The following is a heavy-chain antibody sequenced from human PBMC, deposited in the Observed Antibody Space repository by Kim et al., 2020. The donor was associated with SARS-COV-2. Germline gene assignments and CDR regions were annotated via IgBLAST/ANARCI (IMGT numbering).Heavy chain of an antibody. V-gene: IGHV4-39*01. CDR3: ATHEGFSSSWVLSYNWFDP. D-gene: IGHD6-13*01. J-gene: IGHJ5*02. CDR1: GGSISSSSYY. Sequence: SETLSLTCTVSGGSISSSSYYWGWIRQPPGKGLEWIGSIYYSGSTYYNPSLKSRVTISVDTSKNQFSLKLSSVTAADTAVYYCATHEGFSSSWVLSYNWFDPWGQGTLVTVSS. CDR2: IYYSGST.